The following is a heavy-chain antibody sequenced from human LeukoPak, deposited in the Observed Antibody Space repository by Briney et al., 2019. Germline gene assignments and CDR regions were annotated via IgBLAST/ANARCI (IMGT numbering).Heavy chain of an antibody. J-gene: IGHJ4*02. CDR1: GFTFSSYG. D-gene: IGHD3-22*01. CDR2: ISYDGSNK. Sequence: GGSLRLSCAASGFTFSSYGMHWVRQAPGKGLEWVAVISYDGSNKYYADSVKGRFTISRDNSKNTLYLQMNSLRAEDTAVYYCARDPYYYDSSGESCGDYWGQGTLVTVSS. CDR3: ARDPYYYDSSGESCGDY. V-gene: IGHV3-30*19.